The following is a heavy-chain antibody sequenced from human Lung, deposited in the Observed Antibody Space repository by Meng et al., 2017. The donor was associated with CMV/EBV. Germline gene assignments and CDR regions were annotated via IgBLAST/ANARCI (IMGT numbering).Heavy chain of an antibody. CDR3: ARPFTSGWYNWFDP. J-gene: IGHJ5*02. Sequence: ASVXVSXXASGYTFTNNGVSWLRQARGQGPEWMGWINTNNGNRNYAQKFQGRVILTTDTSTNTAYMELTSLTSDDTAVYYCARPFTSGWYNWFDPWGQGTLVTVSS. D-gene: IGHD6-19*01. CDR2: INTNNGNR. CDR1: GYTFTNNG. V-gene: IGHV1-18*01.